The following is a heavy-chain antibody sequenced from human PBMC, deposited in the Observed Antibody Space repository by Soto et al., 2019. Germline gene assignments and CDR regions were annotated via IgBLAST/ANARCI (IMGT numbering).Heavy chain of an antibody. CDR3: ASDYYDSSGYPFMDY. Sequence: GGSLRLSCAASGFTFSSYAMHWVRQAPGKGLEWVAVISYDGSNKYYADSVKGRFTISRDNSKNTLYLQMNSLRAEDTAVYYCASDYYDSSGYPFMDYWGQGTLVTVSS. CDR1: GFTFSSYA. V-gene: IGHV3-30-3*01. D-gene: IGHD3-22*01. CDR2: ISYDGSNK. J-gene: IGHJ4*02.